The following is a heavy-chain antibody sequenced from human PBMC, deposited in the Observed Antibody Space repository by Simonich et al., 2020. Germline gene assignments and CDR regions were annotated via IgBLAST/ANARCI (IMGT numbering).Heavy chain of an antibody. CDR1: GGSLSSYY. V-gene: IGHV4-59*01. Sequence: HVQLQESGPGLVKPSETLSLTCTVSGGSLSSYYWSWIPQPQGKGLEWIGYIYYSGSTNYNPSLKSRVTISVDTSKNQFSLKLSSVTAADTAVYYCARGGLYFDYWGQGTLVTVSS. D-gene: IGHD2-15*01. CDR2: IYYSGST. J-gene: IGHJ4*02. CDR3: ARGGLYFDY.